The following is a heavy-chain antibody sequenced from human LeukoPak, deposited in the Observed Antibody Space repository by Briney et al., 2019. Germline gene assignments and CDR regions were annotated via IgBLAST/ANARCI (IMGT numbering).Heavy chain of an antibody. J-gene: IGHJ5*02. V-gene: IGHV1-18*01. Sequence: ASVKVSCKASGYTFTSYGVSWVRQAPGQGLEWMGWISAYNANTNYAQKLQGRVTMTTDTSTNTAYMELRSLRSDDTAVYYCANASHYDFWSGGGDWFDPWGQGTLVTVSP. CDR2: ISAYNANT. D-gene: IGHD3-3*01. CDR1: GYTFTSYG. CDR3: ANASHYDFWSGGGDWFDP.